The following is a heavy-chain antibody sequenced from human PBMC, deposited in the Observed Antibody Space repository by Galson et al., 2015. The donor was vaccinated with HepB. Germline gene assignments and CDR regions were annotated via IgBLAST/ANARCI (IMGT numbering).Heavy chain of an antibody. J-gene: IGHJ4*02. Sequence: ETLSLTCAVYGGSFSGYYWSWIRQPPGKGLEWIGEINHSGSTNYNPSLKSRVTISVDTSKNQFSLKLSSVTAADTAVYYCASSDEYDFWSGYGLDYWGQGTLVTVSS. CDR2: INHSGST. D-gene: IGHD3-3*01. V-gene: IGHV4-34*01. CDR1: GGSFSGYY. CDR3: ASSDEYDFWSGYGLDY.